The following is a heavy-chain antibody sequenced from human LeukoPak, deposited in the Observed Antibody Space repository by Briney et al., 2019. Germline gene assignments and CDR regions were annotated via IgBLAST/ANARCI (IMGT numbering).Heavy chain of an antibody. V-gene: IGHV1-2*02. CDR2: INPNSGGT. CDR1: GYTFTGYY. J-gene: IGHJ4*02. Sequence: ASVKVSCKASGYTFTGYYMHWVRQAPGQGLEWMGWINPNSGGTNYAQKFQGRVTMTRDTSISTAYMELSRLRSDDTAVYYCARITAAIPRPDYWGQGTLVTVSS. D-gene: IGHD2-2*01. CDR3: ARITAAIPRPDY.